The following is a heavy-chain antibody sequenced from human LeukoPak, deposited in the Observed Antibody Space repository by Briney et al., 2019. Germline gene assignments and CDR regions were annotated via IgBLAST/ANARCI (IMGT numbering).Heavy chain of an antibody. V-gene: IGHV3-9*01. J-gene: IGHJ4*02. Sequence: GGSLRLSCAASGFTFDDYAIHWVRHAPGKGLEWVSGISWNSDNIRYADSVKGRFTISRDNAKNSLYLQMNSLRAEDTALYYCAKSINSGCSAVIDYWGQGTLVTVSS. CDR1: GFTFDDYA. CDR3: AKSINSGCSAVIDY. CDR2: ISWNSDNI. D-gene: IGHD6-19*01.